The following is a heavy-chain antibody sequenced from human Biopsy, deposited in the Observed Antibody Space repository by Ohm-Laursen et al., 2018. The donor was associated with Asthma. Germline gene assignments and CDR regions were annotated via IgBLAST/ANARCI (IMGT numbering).Heavy chain of an antibody. J-gene: IGHJ6*02. CDR1: GDSFSNYA. V-gene: IGHV1-69*13. D-gene: IGHD5-12*01. CDR3: ARGYSGSDRIVYYYSGLEV. Sequence: VASVKVSCKASGDSFSNYAISWVRQAPGQGLEWMGGLIPVLGTPDHAQMFEGRVTITADESTSTAYMELSSLSSEATAVYYCARGYSGSDRIVYYYSGLEVWGQGTTVTVSS. CDR2: LIPVLGTP.